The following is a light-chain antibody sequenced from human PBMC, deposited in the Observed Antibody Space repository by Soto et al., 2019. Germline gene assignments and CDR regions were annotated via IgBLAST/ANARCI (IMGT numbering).Light chain of an antibody. CDR1: SIGSKK. CDR3: QIWDSIDDDPHYG. J-gene: IGLJ6*01. CDR2: DDT. Sequence: SYELTQSPSVSVAPGQTAKITCGGDSIGSKKVHWYQQKPGQAPVLVVYDDTDRPSGIPDRISGSNSGNMATLTITRAEAGDEADYYCQIWDSIDDDPHYGFGSGTKLTVL. V-gene: IGLV3-21*02.